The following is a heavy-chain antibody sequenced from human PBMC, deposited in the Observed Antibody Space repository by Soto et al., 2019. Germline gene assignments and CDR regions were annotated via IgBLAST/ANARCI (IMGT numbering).Heavy chain of an antibody. CDR2: IIPIFGTA. Sequence: SVKVSCKASGGTFSSYAISWVRQAPGQGLEWMGGIIPIFGTANYAQKFQGRATITADESTSTAYMELSSLRSEDTAVYYCARSCSSTSCYRPYYYGMDVWGQGTTVTGSS. V-gene: IGHV1-69*13. CDR1: GGTFSSYA. CDR3: ARSCSSTSCYRPYYYGMDV. D-gene: IGHD2-2*02. J-gene: IGHJ6*02.